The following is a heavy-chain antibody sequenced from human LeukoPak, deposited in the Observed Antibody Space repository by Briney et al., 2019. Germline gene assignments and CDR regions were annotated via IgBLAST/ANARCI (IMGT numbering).Heavy chain of an antibody. Sequence: GGSLRLSCAASGFTFSTYAMSWVRQAPGKGMECVSPISGSGGSTYYADSVKGRFTISRDNSKNTVYLQLNSLRAEDTAVYYCAKRPYCSGAVCYHIDSWGQGTLVTVSS. D-gene: IGHD2-15*01. CDR3: AKRPYCSGAVCYHIDS. CDR2: ISGSGGST. J-gene: IGHJ4*02. CDR1: GFTFSTYA. V-gene: IGHV3-23*01.